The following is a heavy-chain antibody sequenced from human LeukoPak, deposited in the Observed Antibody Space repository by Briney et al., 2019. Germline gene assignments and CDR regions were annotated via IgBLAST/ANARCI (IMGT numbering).Heavy chain of an antibody. V-gene: IGHV3-23*01. Sequence: GGSLRLSCAASGFTFSSYGMSWDRQAPGKVLEWVSAISGSGGSTYYADSVKGRFTISRDNSKNTLHLQMNSLRIEDTAVYYCVRDLDWGAYDYWGQGTLVTVSS. CDR2: ISGSGGST. J-gene: IGHJ4*02. CDR3: VRDLDWGAYDY. D-gene: IGHD3-9*01. CDR1: GFTFSSYG.